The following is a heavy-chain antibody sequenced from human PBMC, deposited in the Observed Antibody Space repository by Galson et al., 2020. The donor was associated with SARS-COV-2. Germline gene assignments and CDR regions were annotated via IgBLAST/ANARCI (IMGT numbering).Heavy chain of an antibody. CDR3: ARDLNYYDSSDDAFDI. V-gene: IGHV3-66*01. D-gene: IGHD3-22*01. CDR1: GFTVSSNY. CDR2: IYSGGST. J-gene: IGHJ3*02. Sequence: TGGSLRLSCAASGFTVSSNYMSWVRQAPGKGLEWVSVIYSGGSTYYADSVKGRFTISRDNSKNTLYLQMNSLRAEDTAVYYCARDLNYYDSSDDAFDIWGQGTMVTVSS.